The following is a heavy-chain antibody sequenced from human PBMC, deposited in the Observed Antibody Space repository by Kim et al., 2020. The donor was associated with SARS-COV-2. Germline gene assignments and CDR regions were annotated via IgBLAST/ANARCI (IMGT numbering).Heavy chain of an antibody. CDR2: IDSDGSET. D-gene: IGHD3-9*01. CDR1: GFTFTEYW. V-gene: IGHV3-74*01. J-gene: IGHJ3*02. CDR3: ARDGRLTPYSPGAFDI. Sequence: GGSLRLSCAASGFTFTEYWMHWVRQAPGKGLMWVSRIDSDGSETAYSDSVRGRFTISRDIAKNTLYLQMNSLTAEDTAVYYCARDGRLTPYSPGAFDIWGQGTMVTVS.